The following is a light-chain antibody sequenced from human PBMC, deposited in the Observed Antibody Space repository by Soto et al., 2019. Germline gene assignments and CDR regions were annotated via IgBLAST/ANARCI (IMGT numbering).Light chain of an antibody. CDR2: DAS. V-gene: IGKV1-17*01. CDR1: QGIRID. Sequence: DIQMTQSPSSLSASVGDRVTITCRASQGIRIDLGWYQQKPGKAPKRLIYDASNLQSGVPSRFSGSGSGTEFTLTISSLQPEDFATYSCLQHYSYPWTFGQGSMVDIK. CDR3: LQHYSYPWT. J-gene: IGKJ1*01.